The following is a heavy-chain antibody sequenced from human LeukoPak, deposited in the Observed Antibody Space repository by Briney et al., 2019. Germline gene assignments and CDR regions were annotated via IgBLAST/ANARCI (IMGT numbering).Heavy chain of an antibody. CDR1: GYTFTSYD. Sequence: GASVKVSCKASGYTFTSYDINWVRQATGQGLEWMGWMNPNSGNTGYAQKFQGRVTMTRNTSISTAYMELSSLRSEDTAVYYCARGTYGSSWYYYRLDYYYYGMDVWGQGTTVTVSS. D-gene: IGHD6-13*01. V-gene: IGHV1-8*01. CDR2: MNPNSGNT. CDR3: ARGTYGSSWYYYRLDYYYYGMDV. J-gene: IGHJ6*02.